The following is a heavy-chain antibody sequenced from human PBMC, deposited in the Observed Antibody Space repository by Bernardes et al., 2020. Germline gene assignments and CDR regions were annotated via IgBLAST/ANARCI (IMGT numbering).Heavy chain of an antibody. Sequence: GGALRPPFASSGLSFCHYEMSWVRQGPGEGLEWVSGINDTGVTNYADPVKGRFTISRDNSKNTPDLQMNNLRAEDTAVYFCAKGLSKWFDPWGRGTLVTVS. D-gene: IGHD2-2*01. J-gene: IGHJ5*02. V-gene: IGHV3-23*01. CDR3: AKGLSKWFDP. CDR2: INDTGVT. CDR1: GLSFCHYE.